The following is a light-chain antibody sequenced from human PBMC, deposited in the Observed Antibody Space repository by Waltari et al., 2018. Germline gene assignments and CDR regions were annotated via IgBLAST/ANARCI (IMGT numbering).Light chain of an antibody. J-gene: IGKJ2*02. Sequence: EIVMTQSPATLSVSPGERATLSCRASQSVSSNLAWYQQKPGQAPRLLIYGLSTRATGIPARFTGSGSGTYFTLTISSLQSEDFAVYYCQQYTNWPRTFAQGTKLEIK. CDR2: GLS. V-gene: IGKV3-15*01. CDR3: QQYTNWPRT. CDR1: QSVSSN.